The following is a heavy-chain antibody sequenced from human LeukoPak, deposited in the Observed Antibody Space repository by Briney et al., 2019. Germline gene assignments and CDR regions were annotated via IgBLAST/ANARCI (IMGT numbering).Heavy chain of an antibody. CDR3: ARIEAVTRGYNHAYYFDY. J-gene: IGHJ4*02. V-gene: IGHV4-4*02. CDR2: IYHSGST. Sequence: SGTLSLTCAVSGGSISSSNWWSWVRQPPGKGLEWIGEIYHSGSTNYNPSLKSRVTISVDTSKNQFSLKLRAATAADTAVYYCARIEAVTRGYNHAYYFDYWGQGTLVTVSS. D-gene: IGHD5-18*01. CDR1: GGSISSSNW.